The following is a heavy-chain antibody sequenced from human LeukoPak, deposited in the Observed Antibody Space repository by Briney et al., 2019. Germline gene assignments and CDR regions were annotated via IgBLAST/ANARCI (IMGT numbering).Heavy chain of an antibody. CDR3: AKGRRRGYAYGSIEH. CDR2: IIGSGGTT. V-gene: IGHV3-23*01. D-gene: IGHD3-10*01. J-gene: IGHJ4*02. CDR1: GFSFSNYG. Sequence: GGSLRLSCAASGFSFSNYGMNWVRQAPGKGLEWVSGIIGSGGTTYYADSVKGRFTISRDNSKNSLYLQMNNLRTEDTALYYCAKGRRRGYAYGSIEHWGQGTQVTVSS.